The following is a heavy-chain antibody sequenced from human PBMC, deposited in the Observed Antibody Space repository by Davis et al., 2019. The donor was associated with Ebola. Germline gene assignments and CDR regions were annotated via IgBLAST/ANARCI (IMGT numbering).Heavy chain of an antibody. CDR2: ISGGGVST. D-gene: IGHD2-2*01. CDR3: ARVPSGEIVPPSDAFDI. V-gene: IGHV3-23*01. CDR1: GFTFSSYA. Sequence: PGGSLRLSCAVSGFTFSSYAMSWVRQAPGKGLEWVSAISGGGVSTYYADSVKGRFTISRDNAKNSLYLQMNSLRAEDTAVYYCARVPSGEIVPPSDAFDIWGQGTMVTVSS. J-gene: IGHJ3*02.